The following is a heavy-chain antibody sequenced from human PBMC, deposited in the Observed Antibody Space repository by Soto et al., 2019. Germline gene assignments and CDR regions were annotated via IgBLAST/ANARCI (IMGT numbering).Heavy chain of an antibody. D-gene: IGHD5-12*01. Sequence: QVQLQESGPGLVKPSGTLSLSCAVSGGSVSNNNWWSWVRQSPGNGLEWIGEIHHSGGTSYNPSLESRATLSVDKSKNELSLRLKYVTAADTAVYYCTKNSAYALDYWGLGILVTVSS. J-gene: IGHJ4*02. CDR1: GGSVSNNNW. CDR3: TKNSAYALDY. CDR2: IHHSGGT. V-gene: IGHV4-4*02.